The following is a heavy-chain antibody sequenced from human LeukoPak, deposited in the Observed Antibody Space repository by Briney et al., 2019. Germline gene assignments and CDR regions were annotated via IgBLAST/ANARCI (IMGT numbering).Heavy chain of an antibody. Sequence: ASVKVSCKASGYTFTSYYMHWVRQAPGQGLEWMGIINPNSGSTNYAQKFQGRVTMTRDTSISTAYMELSRLRSDDTAVYYCARVDSHCSSTSCYPNYYYMDVWGKGTTVTVSS. D-gene: IGHD2-2*01. V-gene: IGHV1-2*02. CDR2: INPNSGST. CDR1: GYTFTSYY. J-gene: IGHJ6*03. CDR3: ARVDSHCSSTSCYPNYYYMDV.